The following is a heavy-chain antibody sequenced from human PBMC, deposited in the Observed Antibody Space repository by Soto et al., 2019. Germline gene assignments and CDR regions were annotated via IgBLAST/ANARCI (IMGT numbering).Heavy chain of an antibody. CDR3: ASGYYLRFDP. CDR2: IYHSGST. Sequence: SETLSLTCAVSGYSISSGYYWGWIRQPPGKGLEWIGSIYHSGSTYYNPSLKSRVTISVDTSKNQFSLKLSSATAADTAVYYCASGYYLRFDPWGQGTLVTVSS. J-gene: IGHJ5*02. CDR1: GYSISSGYY. V-gene: IGHV4-38-2*01. D-gene: IGHD3-9*01.